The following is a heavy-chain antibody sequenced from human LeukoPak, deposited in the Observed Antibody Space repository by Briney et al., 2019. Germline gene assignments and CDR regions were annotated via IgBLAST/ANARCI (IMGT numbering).Heavy chain of an antibody. CDR2: IYTSGST. CDR1: GGSISSYY. Sequence: SETLSLTCTVSGGSISSYYWSWIRQPAGKGLEWIGRIYTSGSTNYNPSLKSRVTMSVDTSQNQFSLKLSSVTAADTAVYYCAREGGYSGYDYYYYYYMDVWGKGTTVTVSS. J-gene: IGHJ6*03. V-gene: IGHV4-4*07. CDR3: AREGGYSGYDYYYYYYMDV. D-gene: IGHD5-12*01.